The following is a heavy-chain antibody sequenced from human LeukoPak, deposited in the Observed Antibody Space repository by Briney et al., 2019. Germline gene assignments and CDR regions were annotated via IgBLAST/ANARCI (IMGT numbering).Heavy chain of an antibody. Sequence: EPGGSLRLSCAASGFTFSNYAMHWVRQAPGKGLEWVAVISHDESNKYYVDSVKGRSTVSRDNSRSTLYLQMSSLRPEDTAVYFCARVSGWLPGDYWGQGTLVTVSS. D-gene: IGHD6-19*01. CDR1: GFTFSNYA. CDR2: ISHDESNK. J-gene: IGHJ4*02. CDR3: ARVSGWLPGDY. V-gene: IGHV3-30-3*01.